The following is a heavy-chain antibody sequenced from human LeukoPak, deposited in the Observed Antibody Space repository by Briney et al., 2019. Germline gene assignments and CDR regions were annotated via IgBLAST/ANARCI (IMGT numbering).Heavy chain of an antibody. J-gene: IGHJ4*02. V-gene: IGHV3-49*03. Sequence: GGSLRLSCTASGFTFGDYAMSWFRQAPGKGLEWVGLIRSKTYGGTTKYAASVKGRFTISRDDSKSIAYLQMNSLKTEDTAVHYCTRDGSGTYLVAPSDYWGQGTLVTVSS. CDR1: GFTFGDYA. CDR2: IRSKTYGGTT. D-gene: IGHD1-26*01. CDR3: TRDGSGTYLVAPSDY.